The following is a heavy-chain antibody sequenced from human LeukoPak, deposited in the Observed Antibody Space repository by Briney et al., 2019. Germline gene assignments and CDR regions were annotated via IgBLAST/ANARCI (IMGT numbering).Heavy chain of an antibody. V-gene: IGHV1-2*02. CDR3: ARDRKDIVVVVAASGKPGLVDY. CDR1: GYTFTGYY. J-gene: IGHJ4*02. D-gene: IGHD2-15*01. Sequence: ASVKVSCKASGYTFTGYYMHWVRQAPGQGLEWMGWINPNSGGTNYAQKFQGRVTMTRDTSISTAYMELSRLRSDDTAVYYCARDRKDIVVVVAASGKPGLVDYWGQGTLVTVSS. CDR2: INPNSGGT.